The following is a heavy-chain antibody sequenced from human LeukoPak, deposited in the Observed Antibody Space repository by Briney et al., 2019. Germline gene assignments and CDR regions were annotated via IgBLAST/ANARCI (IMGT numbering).Heavy chain of an antibody. CDR2: IYTSGST. CDR3: ARDGFDFWSGYHISP. CDR1: GGSISSYY. D-gene: IGHD3-3*01. V-gene: IGHV4-4*07. J-gene: IGHJ5*02. Sequence: SETLSLTCIVSGGSISSYYWSWIRQPAGKGLEWIGRIYTSGSTNYNPSLKSRVTMSVDTSKNQFSLKLSSVTAADTAVYYCARDGFDFWSGYHISPWGQGTLVTVSS.